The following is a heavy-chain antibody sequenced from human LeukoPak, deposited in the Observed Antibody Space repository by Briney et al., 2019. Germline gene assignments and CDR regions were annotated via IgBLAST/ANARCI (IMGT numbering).Heavy chain of an antibody. Sequence: GGSLRLSCAASGFTFSSYGMSWVRQAPGKGLEWVSAISGSGGSTYYADSVEGRFTISRDNSKNTLYLQMNSLRAEDTAVYYCARQDGVGWFDPWGQGTLVTVSS. D-gene: IGHD3-3*01. CDR3: ARQDGVGWFDP. CDR1: GFTFSSYG. J-gene: IGHJ5*02. V-gene: IGHV3-23*01. CDR2: ISGSGGST.